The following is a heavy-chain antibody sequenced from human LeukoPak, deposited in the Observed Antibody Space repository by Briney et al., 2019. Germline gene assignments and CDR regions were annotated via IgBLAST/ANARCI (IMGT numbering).Heavy chain of an antibody. J-gene: IGHJ4*02. CDR2: IKSDGSST. V-gene: IGHV3-74*01. D-gene: IGHD4-23*01. CDR3: ARAVGNSEDFDY. CDR1: GFTISNYW. Sequence: GGSLRLSCAASGFTISNYWMHWVRQAPGKGLVWVSRIKSDGSSTSYADSVKGRFTISRDNAKNTLYLQMNSLRAEDTAVYYCARAVGNSEDFDYWGQGTLVTVSS.